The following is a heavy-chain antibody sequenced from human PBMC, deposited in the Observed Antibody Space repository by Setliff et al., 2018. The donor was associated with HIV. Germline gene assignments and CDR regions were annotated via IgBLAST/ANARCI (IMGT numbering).Heavy chain of an antibody. CDR3: ARDWTWDYGGYYYYGMDV. Sequence: SETLSLTCTVSGGSISSSSYYWGWIRQPPGKGLEWIGSIYYSGSTYYNPSLKSRVTINPDTSKNQFSLKLSSVTAADTAVYYCARDWTWDYGGYYYYGMDVWGQGTTVTVSS. D-gene: IGHD4-17*01. CDR1: GGSISSSSYY. V-gene: IGHV4-39*07. J-gene: IGHJ6*02. CDR2: IYYSGST.